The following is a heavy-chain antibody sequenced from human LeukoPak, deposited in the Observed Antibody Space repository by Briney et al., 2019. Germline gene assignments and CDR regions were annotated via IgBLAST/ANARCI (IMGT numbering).Heavy chain of an antibody. CDR2: IWNDGSNQ. J-gene: IGHJ4*02. CDR3: AKDAQRGFDYSNSLEY. V-gene: IGHV3-33*06. D-gene: IGHD4-11*01. Sequence: GGSLRLSCAASGFTFSDYYMSWIRQAPGKGLEWVAVIWNDGSNQYYADSVKGRFTISRDNSQNTVYLQMNSLRAEDTAVYYCAKDAQRGFDYSNSLEYWGQGTLVTVSS. CDR1: GFTFSDYY.